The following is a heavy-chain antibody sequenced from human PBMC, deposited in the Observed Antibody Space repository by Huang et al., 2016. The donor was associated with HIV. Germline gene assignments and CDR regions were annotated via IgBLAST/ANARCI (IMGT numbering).Heavy chain of an antibody. D-gene: IGHD1-7*01. V-gene: IGHV3-21*01. Sequence: CAASGFTFSDYSMSWVRRAPGKGLQWVSHISGSSSYIYYVASVKGRFAISRDNAKNLLFLQMNSLRAEDTAVYYCARRYNWNYVAHGFDIWGQGTMVTVSS. CDR1: GFTFSDYS. J-gene: IGHJ3*02. CDR2: ISGSSSYI. CDR3: ARRYNWNYVAHGFDI.